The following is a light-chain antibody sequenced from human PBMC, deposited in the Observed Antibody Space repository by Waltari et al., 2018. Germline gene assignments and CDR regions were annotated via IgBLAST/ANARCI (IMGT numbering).Light chain of an antibody. CDR1: KLGVKY. J-gene: IGLJ2*01. V-gene: IGLV3-1*01. CDR2: QDN. Sequence: SYELTQPPSVSVSPGQTASINCSGDKLGVKYACWYQQKPGQSPVLVIYQDNMRPSGIPERFSGSNSGNTATLTISGTQAMDEADYYCQAWDSYFVVFGGGTKLTVL. CDR3: QAWDSYFVV.